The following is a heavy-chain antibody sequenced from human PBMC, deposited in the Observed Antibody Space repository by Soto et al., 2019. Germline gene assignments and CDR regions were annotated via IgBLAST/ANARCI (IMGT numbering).Heavy chain of an antibody. V-gene: IGHV3-48*02. Sequence: EVQLVESGGGLIQRGGSLRLSCAASGFTLSTYSLNWVRQAPRKGLEWLSYISGSSNTIYYADSVKGRFTISRDNAKNSLYLQMNSLRDADTAVYFCARGFGLQCGVDVWGQGTTVTVSS. CDR3: ARGFGLQCGVDV. J-gene: IGHJ6*02. CDR1: GFTLSTYS. CDR2: ISGSSNTI. D-gene: IGHD3-10*01.